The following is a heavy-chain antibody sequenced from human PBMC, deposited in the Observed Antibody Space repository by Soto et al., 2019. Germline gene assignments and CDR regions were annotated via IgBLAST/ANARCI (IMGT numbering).Heavy chain of an antibody. CDR2: ISAYNGNT. CDR3: ARVGEWVSSGYYVPRYYYGMDV. D-gene: IGHD3-22*01. CDR1: GYTFTSYG. Sequence: QVQLVQSGAEVKKPGASVKVSCKASGYTFTSYGISWVRQAPGQGLEWMGWISAYNGNTNYAQKLQGRVTMTTDTSTSTAYMELRSLRSDDTAVYYCARVGEWVSSGYYVPRYYYGMDVWGQGTTVTVSS. V-gene: IGHV1-18*01. J-gene: IGHJ6*02.